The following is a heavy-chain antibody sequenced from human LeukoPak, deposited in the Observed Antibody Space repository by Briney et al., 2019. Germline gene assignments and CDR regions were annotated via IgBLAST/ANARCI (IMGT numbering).Heavy chain of an antibody. J-gene: IGHJ4*02. Sequence: PSETLSLTCRVSGVSVTIDSHYCGWIRQPPGEGLEWIGYIYNGGSTKYNASVKGRVAISVDTSENKVSLTMTSVTAADTAVYYCARVFSSMPAFEDLGQGLLVAVS. CDR2: IYNGGST. CDR3: ARVFSSMPAFED. V-gene: IGHV4-61*01. D-gene: IGHD6-6*01. CDR1: GVSVTIDSHY.